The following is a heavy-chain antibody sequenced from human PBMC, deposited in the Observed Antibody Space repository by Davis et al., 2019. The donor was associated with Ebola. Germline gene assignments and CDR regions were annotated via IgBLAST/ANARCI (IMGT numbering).Heavy chain of an antibody. D-gene: IGHD6-19*01. Sequence: PGGSLRLSCVVSGFTFSSFGMYWVRQAPGKGLEWVAVIWYDGSDKYYADSVKGRFTVSRDNSKNTPFLQMNSLRAEDTALYYCARVAGYTNGWLDHWGQGTLVTVSS. CDR1: GFTFSSFG. V-gene: IGHV3-33*01. CDR3: ARVAGYTNGWLDH. J-gene: IGHJ4*02. CDR2: IWYDGSDK.